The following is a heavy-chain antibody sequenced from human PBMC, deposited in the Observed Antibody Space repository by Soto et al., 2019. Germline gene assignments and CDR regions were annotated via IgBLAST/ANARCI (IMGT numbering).Heavy chain of an antibody. Sequence: GGSLRLSCAASGFTVSSNYMSWVRQAPGKGLEWVSVIYSGGSTYYADSVKGRFTISRDNSKNTLYLQMNSLRAEDTAVYYCARGHSSSWFSYYYYYGMDVWGQGTAVTVSS. CDR1: GFTVSSNY. D-gene: IGHD6-13*01. V-gene: IGHV3-53*01. J-gene: IGHJ6*02. CDR3: ARGHSSSWFSYYYYYGMDV. CDR2: IYSGGST.